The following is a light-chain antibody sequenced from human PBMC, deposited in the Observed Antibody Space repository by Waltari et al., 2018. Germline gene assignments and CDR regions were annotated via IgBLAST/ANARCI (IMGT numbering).Light chain of an antibody. J-gene: IGKJ4*01. Sequence: EIGLTQSPATLSLSPGEGATLSCRASQSISIYLGWYQHKPGQAPRLLINDTFNRATGIPARFTGSGSGTDFSLTISSLEPEDFAVYYCQQRVTWPLTFGGGTKVEIK. CDR1: QSISIY. V-gene: IGKV3-11*01. CDR3: QQRVTWPLT. CDR2: DTF.